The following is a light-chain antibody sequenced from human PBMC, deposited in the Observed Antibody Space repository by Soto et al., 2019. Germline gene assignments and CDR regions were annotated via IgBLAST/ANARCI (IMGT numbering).Light chain of an antibody. V-gene: IGLV1-47*02. CDR2: SDD. J-gene: IGLJ2*01. CDR1: RSNIGNNF. CDR3: AAWDDSLSGPG. Sequence: QSVLNQPPSASGTPEQTVTMSCSGSRSNIGNNFVYWYQQFPGRAPKLLIYSDDQRPSGVPDRFSGSKSGTSASLAISGLRSEDEADYYCAAWDDSLSGPGFGGGTKVTVL.